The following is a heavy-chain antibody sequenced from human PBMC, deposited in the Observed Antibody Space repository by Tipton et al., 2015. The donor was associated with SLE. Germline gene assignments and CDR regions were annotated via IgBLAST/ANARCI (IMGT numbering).Heavy chain of an antibody. V-gene: IGHV4-39*07. CDR2: IHYTGTA. D-gene: IGHD2-15*01. CDR1: GVSISSSRYY. J-gene: IGHJ6*02. CDR3: ARVVAVGATHYYDVDV. Sequence: GLVKPSETLSLTCTVFGVSISSSRYYWGWIRQPPGKGLEWIGNIHYTGTAYHNPSLKSRVTISVDTSKNQFSLKLSSVTAADTAVYYCARVVAVGATHYYDVDVWGQGTTVTVSS.